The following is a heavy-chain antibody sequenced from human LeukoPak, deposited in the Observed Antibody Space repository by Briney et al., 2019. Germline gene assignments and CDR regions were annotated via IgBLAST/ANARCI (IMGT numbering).Heavy chain of an antibody. V-gene: IGHV3-23*01. CDR3: AKDGMVRGVTGHLGY. CDR1: GFTFSSYA. D-gene: IGHD3-10*01. Sequence: GGSLRLSCAASGFTFSSYAMSWVRQAPGKGLEWVSAISGSGGSTYYADSVKGRFTISRDNSKNTLYLQMNSLRAEDTAVYYCAKDGMVRGVTGHLGYWGQGTLVTVSS. CDR2: ISGSGGST. J-gene: IGHJ4*02.